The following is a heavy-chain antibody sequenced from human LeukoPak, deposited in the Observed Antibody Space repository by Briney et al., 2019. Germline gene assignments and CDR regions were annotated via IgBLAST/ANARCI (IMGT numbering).Heavy chain of an antibody. J-gene: IGHJ5*02. CDR2: ISGSGGST. CDR1: GFTFSSYA. D-gene: IGHD3-22*01. V-gene: IGHV3-23*01. Sequence: PGGSLRLSCAASGFTFSSYAMSWVRQAPGKGLEWVSAISGSGGSTYYADSVKGRFTISRDNSKNTLYLQMNSLRAEDTAVYYCAKDSPYYYDSSGYHPWFDPWGQGTLVTVSS. CDR3: AKDSPYYYDSSGYHPWFDP.